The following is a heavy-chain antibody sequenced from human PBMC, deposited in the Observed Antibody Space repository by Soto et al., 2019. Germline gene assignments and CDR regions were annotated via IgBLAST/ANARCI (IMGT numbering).Heavy chain of an antibody. D-gene: IGHD4-17*01. CDR2: IVVGSGNT. V-gene: IGHV1-58*01. J-gene: IGHJ5*02. CDR3: ARAKKTLNDNGAYTGVDP. CDR1: GFTFTSSA. Sequence: QMQLVQSGPEVKKPGTSVKVSCKASGFTFTSSAVQWVRQARGQRLEWIGWIVVGSGNTNYAQKFQERVTITRDTSTRTFYMDLSSLMSEDTALYYCARAKKTLNDNGAYTGVDPWGQGTLVTVSS.